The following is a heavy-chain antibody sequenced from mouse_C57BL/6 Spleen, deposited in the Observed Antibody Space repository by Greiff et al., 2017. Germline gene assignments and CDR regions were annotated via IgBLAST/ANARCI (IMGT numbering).Heavy chain of an antibody. V-gene: IGHV1-4*01. CDR2: INPSSGYT. CDR3: ARFRDYFDV. J-gene: IGHJ1*03. CDR1: GYTFTSYT. Sequence: QVQLQQSGAELARPGASVRMSCKASGYTFTSYTMHWVKQRPGQGLEWIGYINPSSGYTKYNQKFKDKATLTADKSSSTAYMQLSSLASEDSAVYYCARFRDYFDVWGTGTTVTVSS.